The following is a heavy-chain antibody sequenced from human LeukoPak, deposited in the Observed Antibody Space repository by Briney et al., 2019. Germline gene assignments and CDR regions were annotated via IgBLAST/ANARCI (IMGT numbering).Heavy chain of an antibody. D-gene: IGHD6-13*01. CDR1: GFTFSVYE. V-gene: IGHV3-48*03. J-gene: IGHJ4*02. CDR3: ARGFSSSWYPPDY. Sequence: GGSLRLSCAASGFTFSVYEMNWVRQAPGKGLEWVSYITGSSDAIYYADSVKGRFTISRDSAKNILYLQMNSLRADDTGVYYCARGFSSSWYPPDYWGQGTLVTVSS. CDR2: ITGSSDAI.